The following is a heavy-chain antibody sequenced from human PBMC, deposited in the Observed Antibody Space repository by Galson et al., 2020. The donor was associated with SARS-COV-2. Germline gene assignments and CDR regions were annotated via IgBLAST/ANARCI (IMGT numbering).Heavy chain of an antibody. CDR3: AKDLLVLLWFGESLDV. CDR1: GFTFSSYA. V-gene: IGHV3-23*03. Sequence: GGSLRLSCAASGFTFSSYAMSWVRQAPGKGLEWVSVIYSGGSTYYADSVKGRFTISRDNSKNTLYLQMNSLRAEDTAVYYCAKDLLVLLWFGESLDVWGQGTTVTVSS. CDR2: IYSGGST. D-gene: IGHD3-10*01. J-gene: IGHJ6*02.